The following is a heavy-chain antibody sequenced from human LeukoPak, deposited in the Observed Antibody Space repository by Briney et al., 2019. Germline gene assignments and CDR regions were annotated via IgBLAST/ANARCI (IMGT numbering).Heavy chain of an antibody. CDR3: AREYDSSGYYLYSYYYGMDV. V-gene: IGHV3-33*08. CDR1: GFSFSSYG. Sequence: RSGGSLRLSCAASGFSFSSYGMHWVRQAPGKGLEWVAVIWYDGSNKYYADSVKGRFTISRDNSKNTLYLQMNSLRAEDTAVYYCAREYDSSGYYLYSYYYGMDVWGQGTTVTVSS. D-gene: IGHD3-22*01. CDR2: IWYDGSNK. J-gene: IGHJ6*02.